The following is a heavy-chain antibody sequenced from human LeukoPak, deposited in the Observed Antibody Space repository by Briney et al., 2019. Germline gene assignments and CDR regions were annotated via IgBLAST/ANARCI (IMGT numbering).Heavy chain of an antibody. V-gene: IGHV1-18*01. CDR3: ARDLDAYYYGSGGIDY. J-gene: IGHJ4*02. CDR2: ISAYNGNT. CDR1: GYTFTSYG. Sequence: ASVKVSCKASGYTFTSYGISWVRQAPGQGLEWMGWISAYNGNTNYAQKLQGRVTMTTDTSTSTAYMELRSLRSDDTAVYYCARDLDAYYYGSGGIDYRGQGTLVTVSS. D-gene: IGHD3-10*01.